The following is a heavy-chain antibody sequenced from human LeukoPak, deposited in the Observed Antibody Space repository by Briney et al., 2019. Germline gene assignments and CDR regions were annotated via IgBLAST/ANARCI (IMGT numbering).Heavy chain of an antibody. Sequence: SEALSLTCSVSGGSISRYYWSWIRQPPGKGLEWIGYIYYSGSTNYNPSLKSRVTISVDTSKNQFSLKLSSVTAADTAVYYCARVLRYSYGYGWFDPWGQGTPVTVSS. V-gene: IGHV4-59*08. CDR3: ARVLRYSYGYGWFDP. J-gene: IGHJ5*02. CDR1: GGSISRYY. CDR2: IYYSGST. D-gene: IGHD5-18*01.